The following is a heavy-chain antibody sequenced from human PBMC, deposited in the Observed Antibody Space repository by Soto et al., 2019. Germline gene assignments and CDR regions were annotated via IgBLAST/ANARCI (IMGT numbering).Heavy chain of an antibody. CDR3: AIIPPTTVDY. D-gene: IGHD4-17*01. V-gene: IGHV3-30*03. CDR2: ISYDGSNR. J-gene: IGHJ4*02. Sequence: QVQLVESGGGVVQPGRSLRLSCAASGFTSSSYGMHWVRQAPGKGLEWVAAISYDGSNRYYADSVKGRFTISRDISKNTLYLQMNSLRLEDTAVYYCAIIPPTTVDYWGQGTLVTVFS. CDR1: GFTSSSYG.